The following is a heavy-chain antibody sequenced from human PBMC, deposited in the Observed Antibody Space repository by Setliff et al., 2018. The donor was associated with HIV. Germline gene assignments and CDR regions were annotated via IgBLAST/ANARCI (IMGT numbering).Heavy chain of an antibody. CDR1: GGSVTSYY. CDR3: ARASAERSSVRGLGIAFEI. CDR2: ISISGST. Sequence: SETLSLTCTVSGGSVTSYYWSWIRQPAGKRLEWIGRISISGSTYYNPSLKSPVSMSVDTSKNKFSLNVSSVTAADTAVYYCARASAERSSVRGLGIAFEIWGHGTMVTVSS. V-gene: IGHV4-4*07. J-gene: IGHJ3*02. D-gene: IGHD3-10*01.